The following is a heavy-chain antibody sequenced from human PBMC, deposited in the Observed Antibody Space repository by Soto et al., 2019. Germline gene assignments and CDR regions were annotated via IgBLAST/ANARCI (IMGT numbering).Heavy chain of an antibody. CDR3: ARRHLAVAVSPWFDP. Sequence: QVTLKESGPVLVKPTETLTLRCTVSGLSITDSEMGVSWIRQPPGQPLEWLAHIDSSGEKSYRTFLNSRLAISKDTSKSKIVLTMTNMDPADTATYYCARRHLAVAVSPWFDPWGQGIPVTVSS. CDR2: IDSSGEK. CDR1: GLSITDSEMG. J-gene: IGHJ5*02. D-gene: IGHD2-15*01. V-gene: IGHV2-26*01.